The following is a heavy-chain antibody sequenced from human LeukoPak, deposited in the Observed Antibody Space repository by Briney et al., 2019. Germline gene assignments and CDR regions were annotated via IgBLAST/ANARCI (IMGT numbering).Heavy chain of an antibody. Sequence: PGGSLRLSCAASGFTFSSYAMSWVRQAPGKGLEWVSVISGSGGSTYYADSVKGRFTISRDNSKNTLYLQMNSLRAEDTAVYYCARGSGKGTTPNWFDPWGQGTLVTVSS. J-gene: IGHJ5*02. CDR1: GFTFSSYA. V-gene: IGHV3-23*01. D-gene: IGHD1-7*01. CDR3: ARGSGKGTTPNWFDP. CDR2: ISGSGGST.